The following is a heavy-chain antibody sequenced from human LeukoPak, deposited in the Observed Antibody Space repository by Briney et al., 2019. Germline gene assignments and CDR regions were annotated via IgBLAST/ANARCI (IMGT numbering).Heavy chain of an antibody. CDR3: ARTLWGVSLLSADY. D-gene: IGHD3-16*01. Sequence: GSLRLSCAASGFTFSDYYMIWIRRAAGGGLEWVSVFSGSGDTTLYADSVRGRFTAFRDNYENTLFVLLHRLRGGDTPIYFCARTLWGVSLLSADYLGQGTLVTVSS. CDR2: FSGSGDTT. J-gene: IGHJ4*02. CDR1: GFTFSDYY. V-gene: IGHV3-23*01.